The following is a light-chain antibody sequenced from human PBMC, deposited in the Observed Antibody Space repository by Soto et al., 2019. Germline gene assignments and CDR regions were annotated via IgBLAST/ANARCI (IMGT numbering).Light chain of an antibody. CDR2: EVS. CDR3: SSYSSSSSLLV. V-gene: IGLV2-14*01. CDR1: SSDVGGYNY. J-gene: IGLJ2*01. Sequence: QSVLTQPASVSGSPGQSITISCTGTSSDVGGYNYVSWYQQHPGKAPKLMIYEVSNRPSGVSHRFSGSKSGNTASLTISGLQAEDEAAYYCSSYSSSSSLLVFGGGTQLTVL.